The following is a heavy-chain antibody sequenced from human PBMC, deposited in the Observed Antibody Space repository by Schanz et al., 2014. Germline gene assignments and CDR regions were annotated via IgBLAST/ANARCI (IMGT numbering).Heavy chain of an antibody. CDR1: TFTFSSDW. Sequence: EVQLAESGGGLVQPGGSLRLSCAASTFTFSSDWMSWVRQAPGKGLEWVANIKEDGSVKDYVDSVKGRFTISRDNAKKSLYLQMNSLRAEDTAVYYCARKVVATIGGYYDNWGQGTLVIVSS. V-gene: IGHV3-7*05. CDR3: ARKVVATIGGYYDN. CDR2: IKEDGSVK. D-gene: IGHD5-12*01. J-gene: IGHJ4*02.